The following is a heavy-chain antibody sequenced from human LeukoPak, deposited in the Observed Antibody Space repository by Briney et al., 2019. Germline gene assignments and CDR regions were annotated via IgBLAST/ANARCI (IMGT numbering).Heavy chain of an antibody. CDR1: GYTFTSYY. D-gene: IGHD6-13*01. Sequence: GASVKVSCKASGYTFTSYYMHWVRQAPGQGLEWMGIINPSGGSTSYAQKFQGRVTMTRDTSTSTVYMELSSLRSEDTAVYYCARDRIAAAGTPWGSDYWGQGTLVTVSS. CDR2: INPSGGST. J-gene: IGHJ4*02. V-gene: IGHV1-46*03. CDR3: ARDRIAAAGTPWGSDY.